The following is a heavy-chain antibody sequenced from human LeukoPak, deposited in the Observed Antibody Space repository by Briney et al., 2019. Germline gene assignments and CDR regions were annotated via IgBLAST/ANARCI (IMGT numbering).Heavy chain of an antibody. CDR3: ARDKTISSSWPNYYYYYGMDV. CDR1: GFTVSSNY. V-gene: IGHV3-48*01. CDR2: ISSSSSTI. J-gene: IGHJ6*02. D-gene: IGHD6-13*01. Sequence: PGGSLRLSCAASGFTVSSNYMGWVRQAPGKGLEWVSYISSSSSTIYYADSVKGRFTISRDNAKNSLYLQMNSLRAEDTAVYYCARDKTISSSWPNYYYYYGMDVWGQGTTVTVSS.